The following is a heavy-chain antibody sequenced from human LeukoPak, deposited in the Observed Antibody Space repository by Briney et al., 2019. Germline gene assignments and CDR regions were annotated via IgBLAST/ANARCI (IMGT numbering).Heavy chain of an antibody. Sequence: PGGSLRLSCAASGFTFSDYYMSWIRQAPGKGLEWVSYISSSGSTIYYADPVKGRFTISRDNAKNSLYLQMNSLRAEDTAVYYCARGTKSWQWEPYGGVHYWGQGTLVTVSS. D-gene: IGHD1-26*01. CDR1: GFTFSDYY. CDR2: ISSSGSTI. V-gene: IGHV3-11*01. J-gene: IGHJ4*02. CDR3: ARGTKSWQWEPYGGVHY.